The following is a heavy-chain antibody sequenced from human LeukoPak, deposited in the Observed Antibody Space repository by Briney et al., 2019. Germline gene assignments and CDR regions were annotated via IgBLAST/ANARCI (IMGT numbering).Heavy chain of an antibody. V-gene: IGHV1-69*04. J-gene: IGHJ6*03. CDR3: ARETPGGYDSFVYYYYMDV. CDR1: GGTFSSYT. D-gene: IGHD5-12*01. CDR2: IIPILGIA. Sequence: ASVKVSCKASGGTFSSYTISWVRQAPGQGLEWMGRIIPILGIANYAQKFQGRVTITAGKSTSTAYMELSSLRSEDTAVYYCARETPGGYDSFVYYYYMDVWGKGTTVTVSS.